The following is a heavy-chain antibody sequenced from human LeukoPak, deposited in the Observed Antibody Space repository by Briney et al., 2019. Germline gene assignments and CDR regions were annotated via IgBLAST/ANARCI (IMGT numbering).Heavy chain of an antibody. CDR1: GFTFSSDW. D-gene: IGHD2-2*01. Sequence: PGGSLRLSXAASGFTFSSDWMSWVRQAQGKGLEWVANIKEDGSEKYYVDSVKGRFTISRDNAKNSLYLQMNSLRAEDTAVYYCARDRWDIVVVPAAFNFDLWGQGTLVTVSS. J-gene: IGHJ4*02. V-gene: IGHV3-7*01. CDR3: ARDRWDIVVVPAAFNFDL. CDR2: IKEDGSEK.